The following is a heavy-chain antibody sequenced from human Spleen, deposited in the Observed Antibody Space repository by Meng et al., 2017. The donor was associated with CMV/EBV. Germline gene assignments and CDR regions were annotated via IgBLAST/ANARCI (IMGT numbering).Heavy chain of an antibody. CDR3: AREGGWGGSYYDY. CDR1: EFTFRTFP. D-gene: IGHD3-16*01. V-gene: IGHV3-30-3*01. J-gene: IGHJ4*02. CDR2: VSYDGSNK. Sequence: GESLKISCSASEFTFRTFPMHWVRQAPGKGLEWVAVVSYDGSNKFYADSVKGRFTISRDNAKNSLFLQMNSLRAEDTAVYYCAREGGWGGSYYDYWGQGTLATVSS.